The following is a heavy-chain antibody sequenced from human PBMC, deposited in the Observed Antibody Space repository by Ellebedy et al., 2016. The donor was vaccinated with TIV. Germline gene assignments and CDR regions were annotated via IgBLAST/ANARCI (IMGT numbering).Heavy chain of an antibody. CDR3: ARLGYYGSGTYHAPQLMY. D-gene: IGHD3-10*01. CDR2: IYPGDSDI. Sequence: GESLKISCKGSGYNFNTYWIAWVRQKTGKGLEWMGIIYPGDSDIRYSPPFQGQVTISADKSSSTAYLQWSSLKASDTAIYYCARLGYYGSGTYHAPQLMYWGQGSLVTVSS. J-gene: IGHJ4*02. CDR1: GYNFNTYW. V-gene: IGHV5-51*01.